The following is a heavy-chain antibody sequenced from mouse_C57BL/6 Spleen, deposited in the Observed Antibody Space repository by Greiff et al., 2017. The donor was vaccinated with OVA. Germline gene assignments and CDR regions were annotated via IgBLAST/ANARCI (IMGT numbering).Heavy chain of an antibody. CDR2: INPSTGGT. J-gene: IGHJ2*01. CDR1: GYSFTGYY. CDR3: AGGTTVANYFDY. Sequence: VQLQQSGPELVKPGASVKISCKASGYSFTGYYMNWVKQSPEKSLEWIGEINPSTGGTTYNQKFKAKATLTVDKSSSTAYMQLQSLTSEDSAVYYGAGGTTVANYFDYWGQGTTLTVSS. V-gene: IGHV1-42*01. D-gene: IGHD1-1*01.